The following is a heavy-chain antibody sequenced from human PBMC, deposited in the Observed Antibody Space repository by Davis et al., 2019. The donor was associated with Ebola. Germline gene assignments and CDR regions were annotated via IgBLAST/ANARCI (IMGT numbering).Heavy chain of an antibody. CDR3: AKDIGVTSRGFDY. Sequence: GESLKISCTASGFSFSDYAMSWVRQAPGKGLEWVATISGSGYSTFYTDSVKGRFTISRDSSKNTVSLQMNSLRGEDTAVYYCAKDIGVTSRGFDYWGQGTLVTVSS. CDR1: GFSFSDYA. V-gene: IGHV3-23*01. D-gene: IGHD4-11*01. CDR2: ISGSGYST. J-gene: IGHJ4*02.